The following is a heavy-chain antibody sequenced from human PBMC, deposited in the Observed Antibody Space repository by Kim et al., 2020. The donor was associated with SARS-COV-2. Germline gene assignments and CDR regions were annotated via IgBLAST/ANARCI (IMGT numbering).Heavy chain of an antibody. CDR3: TRGGHGHCSGDTCYPGEY. J-gene: IGHJ4*02. D-gene: IGHD2-15*01. Sequence: GGSLRLSCAASGFSFSNYWMHWVRQTPGKGLVWVSRLNPDGSSTDYADSVRGRFTISRDNAKNTLYLQMIGLRAEDAAVYYCTRGGHGHCSGDTCYPGEYWGQGTVVAVSS. V-gene: IGHV3-74*01. CDR2: LNPDGSST. CDR1: GFSFSNYW.